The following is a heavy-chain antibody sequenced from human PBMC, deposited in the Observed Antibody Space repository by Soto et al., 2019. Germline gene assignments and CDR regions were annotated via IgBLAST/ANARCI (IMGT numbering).Heavy chain of an antibody. CDR2: ISGSSSST. J-gene: IGHJ4*02. CDR3: AKQMENTGWYFFDY. Sequence: GGSLRLSCAASGFTFSSCPMSWVRQAPGKGLEWVSTISGSSSSTYYADSVKGRFTISRDNSKSTLCLQMNSLRAEDTAVYYCAKQMENTGWYFFDYWGPETLVTVSS. CDR1: GFTFSSCP. D-gene: IGHD6-19*01. V-gene: IGHV3-23*01.